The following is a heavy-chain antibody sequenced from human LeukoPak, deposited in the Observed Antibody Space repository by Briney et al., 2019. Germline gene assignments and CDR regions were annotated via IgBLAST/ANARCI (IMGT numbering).Heavy chain of an antibody. V-gene: IGHV3-7*01. J-gene: IGHJ6*02. CDR2: IGQDGSEK. CDR1: GFTFSSYW. CDR3: ARTKWLYGGNSGYYYYDMDV. Sequence: GGSRRLSCATSGFTFSSYWMSWVRQVPGKGLEWVASIGQDGSEKYYVASVKGRFTISRDSAKNSLYLQMNSLRAEDTAVYYCARTKWLYGGNSGYYYYDMDVWGQGTTVTVSS. D-gene: IGHD4-23*01.